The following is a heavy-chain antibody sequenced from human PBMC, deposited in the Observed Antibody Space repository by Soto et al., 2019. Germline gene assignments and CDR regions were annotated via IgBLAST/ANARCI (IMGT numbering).Heavy chain of an antibody. CDR2: INNSGRT. CDR3: ARGLLSSSWYGGVDY. Sequence: SETLSLTCAVYCGSFSGYYWSWIRQPQGKGLEWIGEINNSGRTNYNPSLKSRVKISVDTSKNQFSLKLRSVTAADTDVYYCARGLLSSSWYGGVDYWAQGTMVPVS. V-gene: IGHV4-34*01. CDR1: CGSFSGYY. J-gene: IGHJ4*02. D-gene: IGHD6-13*01.